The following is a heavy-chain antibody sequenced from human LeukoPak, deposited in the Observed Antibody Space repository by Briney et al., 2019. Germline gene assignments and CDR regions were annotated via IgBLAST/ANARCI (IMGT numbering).Heavy chain of an antibody. CDR1: RYALTSYY. CDR3: ARAPKIRSTYYDFWSVIDY. D-gene: IGHD3-3*01. J-gene: IGHJ4*02. CDR2: INPSGGST. Sequence: ASVKVSCKASRYALTSYYMHWVRQAPGQGLEWMGIINPSGGSTSYAQKFHGRVTMTRDTSTSTDYTARSRLLSEATAVCYCARAPKIRSTYYDFWSVIDYWGQGTLVTVSS. V-gene: IGHV1-46*03.